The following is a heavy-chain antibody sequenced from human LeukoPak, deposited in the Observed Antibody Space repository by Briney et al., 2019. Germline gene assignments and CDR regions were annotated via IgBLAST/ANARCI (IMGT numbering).Heavy chain of an antibody. J-gene: IGHJ6*02. Sequence: GGSLRLSCAASGFTFSSYAMHWVRQAPGKGLEWVAVISYDGSNKYYADSVKGRFTISRDNSKNTLYLQMNSLRAEDTAVYYCARDPGSITIFGVVDYYYGMDVWGQGTTVTVSS. CDR3: ARDPGSITIFGVVDYYYGMDV. V-gene: IGHV3-30*04. D-gene: IGHD3-3*01. CDR2: ISYDGSNK. CDR1: GFTFSSYA.